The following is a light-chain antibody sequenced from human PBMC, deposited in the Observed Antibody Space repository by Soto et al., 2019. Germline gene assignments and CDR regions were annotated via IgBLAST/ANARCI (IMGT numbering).Light chain of an antibody. V-gene: IGKV3-20*01. Sequence: EIVLTQSPGSVSLSPGERATLSCRASETVKKNSLAWYQQKPGQAPRLLIYGASRRATGIPDSFSGSGSETAFILTISRLEPGNSAVYFCQQYAISPLPFGGGTKVEI. CDR3: QQYAISPLP. CDR2: GAS. J-gene: IGKJ4*01. CDR1: ETVKKNS.